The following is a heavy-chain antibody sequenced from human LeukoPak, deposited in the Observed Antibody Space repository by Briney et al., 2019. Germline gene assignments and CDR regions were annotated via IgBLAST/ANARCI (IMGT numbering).Heavy chain of an antibody. CDR2: ISGSGGST. V-gene: IGHV3-23*01. CDR3: AKDVRYYDSSGYYRRQNFDY. D-gene: IGHD3-22*01. J-gene: IGHJ4*02. CDR1: GFTFSSFW. Sequence: GGSLRLSCAASGFTFSSFWMTWVRQAPGKGLEWVSAISGSGGSTYYADSVKGRFTISRDNSKNTLYLQMNSLRAEDTAVYYCAKDVRYYDSSGYYRRQNFDYWGQGTLVTVSS.